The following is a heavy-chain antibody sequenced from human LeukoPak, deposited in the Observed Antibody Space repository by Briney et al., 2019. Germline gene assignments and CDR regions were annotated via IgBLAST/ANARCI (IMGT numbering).Heavy chain of an antibody. Sequence: GASVKVSCKVSGYILTEVAINWVRQAPGKGLEWIGGFDPEYDEDGETLFAQKFQGRVIMTEDASTDTAYMVLSSLRSEDTAVYYCAMTDRYAGRPFDYWGQGTLVTVSS. CDR3: AMTDRYAGRPFDY. D-gene: IGHD5-12*01. V-gene: IGHV1-24*01. J-gene: IGHJ4*02. CDR2: FDPEYDEDGET. CDR1: GYILTEVA.